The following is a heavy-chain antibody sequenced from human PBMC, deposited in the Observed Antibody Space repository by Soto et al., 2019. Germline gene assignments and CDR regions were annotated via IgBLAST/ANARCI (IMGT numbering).Heavy chain of an antibody. D-gene: IGHD2-21*02. CDR3: ARDDRVEVTAMWAFCI. Sequence: QVQLVQSGAEVKKPGSSVKVSCKASGGTFSSYAISWVRQAPGQGLEWMGGIIPIFGTANYAQKCQGRVMLTEDEYTSTAYMELSSLRSEDTVLYYCARDDRVEVTAMWAFCIWGQGEMVTVSS. CDR2: IIPIFGTA. CDR1: GGTFSSYA. J-gene: IGHJ3*02. V-gene: IGHV1-69*01.